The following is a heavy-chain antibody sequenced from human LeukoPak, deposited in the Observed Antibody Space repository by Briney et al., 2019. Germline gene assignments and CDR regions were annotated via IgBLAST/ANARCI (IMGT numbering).Heavy chain of an antibody. CDR2: IKNDGSSQ. CDR3: ARDANYYFDY. V-gene: IGHV3-33*01. D-gene: IGHD1-1*01. J-gene: IGHJ4*02. CDR1: GFTFSSYG. Sequence: GGDLRLYCAPSGFTFSSYGMHWVRQAPGKGLEWVALIKNDGSSQYYGDSVTGRFTIARDNSNNRVYLQMNSVRAEDTAVYYCARDANYYFDYCGQGTPVTVSS.